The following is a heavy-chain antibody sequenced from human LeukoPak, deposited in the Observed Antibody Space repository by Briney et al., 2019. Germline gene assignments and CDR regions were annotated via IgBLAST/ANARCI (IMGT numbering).Heavy chain of an antibody. D-gene: IGHD3-10*01. J-gene: IGHJ4*02. CDR1: GFTFSSYG. CDR2: ISYDGSNK. Sequence: GGSLRLPCAASGFTFSSYGMHWVRQAPGKGLEWVAVISYDGSNKYYADSVKGRFTISRDNSKNTLYLQMNSLRAEDMAVCYCAKDRNAYYYGSGPFDYWGQGTLITVSS. CDR3: AKDRNAYYYGSGPFDY. V-gene: IGHV3-30*18.